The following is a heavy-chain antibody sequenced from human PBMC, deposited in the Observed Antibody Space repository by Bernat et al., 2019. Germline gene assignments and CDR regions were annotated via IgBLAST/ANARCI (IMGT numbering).Heavy chain of an antibody. CDR2: ISAYNGNT. V-gene: IGHV1-18*01. CDR3: ARDRYPYISSSLWFDP. J-gene: IGHJ5*02. Sequence: QVQLVQSGAEVKKPGASVKGSCKASGYTFTSYGISWVRQAPGQGLEWMGWISAYNGNTNYAQKPQGRVTMTTDTSTSTAYMELRSLRSDDTAVYYWARDRYPYISSSLWFDPWGQGTLVTVSS. CDR1: GYTFTSYG. D-gene: IGHD6-6*01.